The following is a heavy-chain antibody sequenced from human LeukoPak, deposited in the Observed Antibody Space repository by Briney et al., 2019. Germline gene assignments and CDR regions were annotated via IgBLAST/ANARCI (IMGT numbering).Heavy chain of an antibody. D-gene: IGHD2-2*01. CDR3: ARGLYCSSTSCQYFDY. J-gene: IGHJ4*02. Sequence: GGSLRLSCAASGFTFSSYWMNWVRQAPGKGLEWVANINQDGSEKYYVGSVKGRFTISRDNAKNSLYLQMNSLRGEDTAVYYCARGLYCSSTSCQYFDYWGQGTLVTVSP. V-gene: IGHV3-7*04. CDR2: INQDGSEK. CDR1: GFTFSSYW.